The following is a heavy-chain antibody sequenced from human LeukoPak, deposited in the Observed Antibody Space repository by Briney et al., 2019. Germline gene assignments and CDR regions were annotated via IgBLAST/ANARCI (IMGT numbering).Heavy chain of an antibody. CDR2: INWNGAST. CDR1: GFTFDDFG. J-gene: IGHJ4*02. D-gene: IGHD1-26*01. Sequence: PGGSLRLSCAASGFTFDDFGMSWVRQVPGKGLEWVSGINWNGASTGYADSVKGRFTISRDNAKNSLYLQMNSLRAEDTAVYYCARELYSGSLQTFFDYWGQGTLVTVSS. CDR3: ARELYSGSLQTFFDY. V-gene: IGHV3-20*04.